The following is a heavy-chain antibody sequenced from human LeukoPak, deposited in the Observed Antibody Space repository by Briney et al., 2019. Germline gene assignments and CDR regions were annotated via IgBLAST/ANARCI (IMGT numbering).Heavy chain of an antibody. CDR1: GYTFTSYG. J-gene: IGHJ5*02. D-gene: IGHD2-2*01. V-gene: IGHV1-18*01. Sequence: ASVKVSCKASGYTFTSYGISWVRQAPGQGLEWMGWISAYNGNTKYSQKFQGRVTITRDTSASTAYMELSSLRSEDTAVYYCARSDIVVVPAAITWFDPWGQGTLVTVSS. CDR3: ARSDIVVVPAAITWFDP. CDR2: ISAYNGNT.